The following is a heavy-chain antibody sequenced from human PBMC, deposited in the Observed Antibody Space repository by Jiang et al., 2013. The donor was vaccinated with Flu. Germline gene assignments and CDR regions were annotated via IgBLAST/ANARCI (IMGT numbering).Heavy chain of an antibody. CDR3: ARGFSSGWYPFSYYYGMDV. D-gene: IGHD6-19*01. CDR1: GDSVSSNSAA. Sequence: QTLSLTCAISGDSVSSNSAAWNWIRQSPSRGLEWLGRTYYRSKWYNDYAVSVKSRITINPDTSKNQFSLQLNSVTPEDTAVYYCARGFSSGWYPFSYYYGMDVWGQGTTVTVSS. J-gene: IGHJ6*02. V-gene: IGHV6-1*01. CDR2: TYYRSKWYN.